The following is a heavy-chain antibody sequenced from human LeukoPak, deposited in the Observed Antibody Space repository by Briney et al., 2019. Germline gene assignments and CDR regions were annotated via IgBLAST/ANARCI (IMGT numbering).Heavy chain of an antibody. V-gene: IGHV3-23*01. CDR1: GFTVSSNY. J-gene: IGHJ4*02. CDR3: AKASIVGDTYTPFDF. D-gene: IGHD1-26*01. Sequence: GGSLRLSCAVSGFTVSSNYMSWVRQTPGKGLEWVSAISGSGGSTYYADSVKGRFTISRDNSKNTLYLQMSSLRAEDTAIYYCAKASIVGDTYTPFDFWGQGTLVTVSS. CDR2: ISGSGGST.